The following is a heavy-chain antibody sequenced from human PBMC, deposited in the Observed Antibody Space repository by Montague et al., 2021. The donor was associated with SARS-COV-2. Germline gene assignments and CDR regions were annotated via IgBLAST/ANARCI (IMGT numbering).Heavy chain of an antibody. CDR2: IDWDDDK. J-gene: IGHJ3*02. V-gene: IGHV2-70*04. CDR1: GFSLSTSGMR. CDR3: ARSYYDILTNYYDAFGI. D-gene: IGHD3-9*01. Sequence: PALVKPTQTLTLTCTLSGFSLSTSGMRASWIRQPPGKALEWLARIDWDDDKFYSTSLKTRLTISKDTSKNQVVLTMTNMDPVDTATYYCARSYYDILTNYYDAFGIWGQGTMVTVSP.